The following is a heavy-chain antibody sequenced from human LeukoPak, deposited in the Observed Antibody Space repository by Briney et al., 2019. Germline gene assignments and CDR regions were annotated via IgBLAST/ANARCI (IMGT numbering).Heavy chain of an antibody. CDR1: GFTFSSHR. CDR2: IKQVGRKK. D-gene: IGHD1-14*01. V-gene: IGHV3-7*01. CDR3: ARYNDDEDACDI. Sequence: PGGPLTLSGAGSGFTFSSHRMIWHPPAPGKGREWWENIKQVGRKKQYENSEKNRFTIYRDNAKNELYQKMNSLRVEDTAAYDWARYNDDEDACDIGGQGTMITVSS. J-gene: IGHJ3*02.